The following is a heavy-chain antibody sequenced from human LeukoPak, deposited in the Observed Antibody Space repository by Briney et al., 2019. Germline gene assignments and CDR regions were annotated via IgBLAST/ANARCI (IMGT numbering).Heavy chain of an antibody. CDR1: GGSISSYY. CDR3: AAKLRGFDY. D-gene: IGHD1-1*01. V-gene: IGHV4-59*01. Sequence: PSETLSLTCTVSGGSISSYYWSWIRQPPGKGLEWIGYIYYSGSTNYNPSLKSRVTISVDTPKNQFSLKLSSVTAADTAVYYCAAKLRGFDYWGQGTLVTVSS. J-gene: IGHJ4*02. CDR2: IYYSGST.